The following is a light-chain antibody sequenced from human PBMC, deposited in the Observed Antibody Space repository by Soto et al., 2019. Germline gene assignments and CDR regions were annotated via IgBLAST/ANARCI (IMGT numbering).Light chain of an antibody. V-gene: IGLV1-40*01. CDR3: QSYDSSLSGSV. J-gene: IGLJ1*01. CDR2: SNT. CDR1: SSNIGPGYD. Sequence: QSVLTQPRSVSGAPGQRVTISRTGSSSNIGPGYDVHWYQQLPGTAPKLLIYSNTNRPSGVPDRFSGSRSGTSASLAITGLQAEDEADYYCQSYDSSLSGSVFRTGTKVTVL.